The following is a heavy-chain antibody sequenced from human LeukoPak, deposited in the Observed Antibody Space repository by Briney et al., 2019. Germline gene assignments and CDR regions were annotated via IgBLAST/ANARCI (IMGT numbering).Heavy chain of an antibody. D-gene: IGHD6-19*01. CDR1: GFTFSSYW. J-gene: IGHJ3*01. CDR2: IKRDGSEK. CDR3: ARDHGWQSFDL. V-gene: IGHV3-7*04. Sequence: PGGTLRLSCAASGFTFSSYWMTWVRHTPARGLEWVANIKRDGSEKNYVYSVKVRFPISRDNGKNSLYLQMNSLRVEDTAVYYCARDHGWQSFDLWGQGTMLTVSS.